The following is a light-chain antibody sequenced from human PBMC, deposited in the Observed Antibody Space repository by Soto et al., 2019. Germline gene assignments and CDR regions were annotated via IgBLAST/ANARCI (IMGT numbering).Light chain of an antibody. CDR3: SSYTSSITYV. V-gene: IGLV2-14*01. J-gene: IGLJ1*01. CDR2: EVS. Sequence: QSVLTQPASVSGSPGQSITISCTGTSSDVGGYNYVSWYQQHPGKAPKFMIYEVSNRPSGVSNRFSGSKSGNTASLTISGLQAEDEADYYCSSYTSSITYVFGTGTKVTVL. CDR1: SSDVGGYNY.